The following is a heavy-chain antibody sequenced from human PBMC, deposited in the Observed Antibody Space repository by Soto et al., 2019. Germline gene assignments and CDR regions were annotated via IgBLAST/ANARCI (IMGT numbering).Heavy chain of an antibody. CDR2: FYHGGST. V-gene: IGHV4-31*03. CDR1: GGSFSSGGYY. J-gene: IGHJ4*02. Sequence: QVQLQESGPGLVKPSQTLSLTCTVSGGSFSSGGYYWSWIRQHPGKGLEWIGNFYHGGSTYYNPSLRSRLTISVDTSKNQLSLKLSSVTAADTAVYWCARDRYSYGYFDYRDQGTLVTVSS. D-gene: IGHD5-18*01. CDR3: ARDRYSYGYFDY.